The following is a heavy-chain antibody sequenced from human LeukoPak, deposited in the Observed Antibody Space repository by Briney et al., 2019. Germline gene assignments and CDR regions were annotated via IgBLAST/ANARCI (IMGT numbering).Heavy chain of an antibody. V-gene: IGHV4-59*10. D-gene: IGHD3-16*01. CDR3: ASTGGGSTDY. J-gene: IGHJ4*02. Sequence: PSETLSLTCAVYGGSFSGYYWSWIRQPAGKGLEWIGLIFTSGSTTYNPSLKSRVTMSVDTSKSQFSLKLTSVTAADTAVYYCASTGGGSTDYWGQGTLVTVSS. CDR1: GGSFSGYY. CDR2: IFTSGST.